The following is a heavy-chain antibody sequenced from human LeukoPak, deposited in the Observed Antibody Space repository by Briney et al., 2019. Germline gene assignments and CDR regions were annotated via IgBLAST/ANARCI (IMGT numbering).Heavy chain of an antibody. CDR1: GYTLTELS. CDR2: FDPEDGET. J-gene: IGHJ4*02. V-gene: IGHV1-24*01. Sequence: ASVKVSCKVSGYTLTELSMHWVRQAPGKGLEWMGGFDPEDGETIYAQKFQGRVTMTEDTSTDTAYMELSSLRSDDTAVYYCARDLAVVPAATGAFDYWGQGTLVTVSS. CDR3: ARDLAVVPAATGAFDY. D-gene: IGHD2-2*01.